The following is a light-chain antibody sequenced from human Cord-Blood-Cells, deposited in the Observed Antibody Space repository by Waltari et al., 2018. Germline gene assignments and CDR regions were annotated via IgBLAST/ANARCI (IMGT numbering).Light chain of an antibody. Sequence: DIQMTQSPSSLSASVGDRVTITCRASQSISSYLNWYQQKPGKAPKLLIYAASSLQSGVPSRFSGSGSGTDFTLTISSLQPEDFATYYCQQSYSTPRTFGGGTKGRSN. CDR3: QQSYSTPRT. V-gene: IGKV1-39*01. CDR2: AAS. J-gene: IGKJ4*01. CDR1: QSISSY.